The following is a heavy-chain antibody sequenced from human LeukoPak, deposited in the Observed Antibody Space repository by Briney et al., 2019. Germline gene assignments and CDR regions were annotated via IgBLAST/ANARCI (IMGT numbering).Heavy chain of an antibody. Sequence: SETLSLTCTVSGGAIISDNFYWGWVRQPPGKGLEWVGSINYSGTTYYNPSLRSRVSISVDTPRTQFFLRLNSVSAADTAVYYCGRLFDSWGQGTLVTVSS. CDR1: GGAIISDNFY. V-gene: IGHV4-39*01. CDR3: GRLFDS. CDR2: INYSGTT. J-gene: IGHJ4*02.